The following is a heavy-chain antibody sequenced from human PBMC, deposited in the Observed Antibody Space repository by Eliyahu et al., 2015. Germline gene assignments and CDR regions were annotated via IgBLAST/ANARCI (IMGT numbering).Heavy chain of an antibody. CDR3: AKVHWSGAFDV. D-gene: IGHD2-8*02. CDR2: ISTSAITTI. CDR1: GXPFSDSS. J-gene: IGHJ3*01. V-gene: IGHV3-11*01. Sequence: QVQLVESGGGLVKPGGSLRLXCAXSGXPFSDSSMSWIRQAPGKGLEWVSYISTSAITTIYYADSVKGRFTISKDSAKNSLFLEMNSLTAEDTAVYYCAKVHWSGAFDVWGQGTMVTVSS.